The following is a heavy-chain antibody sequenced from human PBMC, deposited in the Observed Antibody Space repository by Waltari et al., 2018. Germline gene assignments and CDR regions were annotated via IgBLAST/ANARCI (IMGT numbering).Heavy chain of an antibody. J-gene: IGHJ4*02. D-gene: IGHD1-26*01. CDR2: IIPVFGTA. V-gene: IGHV1-69*01. Sequence: QVRLVQSGAEVKKPGSSVKVSCKAFGGSFSSYSINWVRQAPGQGLEWMGGIIPVFGTANYAQKFQDRLAITADESTSTAYMELSSLRSEDTAAYYCTRTQRLGATPWGYWGQGTLVTVSS. CDR3: TRTQRLGATPWGY. CDR1: GGSFSSYS.